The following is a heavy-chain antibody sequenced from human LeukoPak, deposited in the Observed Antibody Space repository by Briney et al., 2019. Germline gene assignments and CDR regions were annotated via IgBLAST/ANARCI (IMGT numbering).Heavy chain of an antibody. D-gene: IGHD3-22*01. Sequence: GGSLRLSCAASGFTVSSNYMSWVRQAPGKGLEWVSVIYSGGSTYYADSVKGRFTISRDNSKNTLYLQMNSLGAEDTAVYYCARATYYYDSSGYYVFYFDNWGQGTLVTVSS. CDR3: ARATYYYDSSGYYVFYFDN. J-gene: IGHJ4*02. V-gene: IGHV3-53*01. CDR1: GFTVSSNY. CDR2: IYSGGST.